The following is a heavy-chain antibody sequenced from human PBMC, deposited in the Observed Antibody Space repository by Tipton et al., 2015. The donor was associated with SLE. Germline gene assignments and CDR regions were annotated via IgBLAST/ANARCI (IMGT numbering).Heavy chain of an antibody. CDR3: ARGGDIVGGPFDY. CDR2: IYYSGST. D-gene: IGHD2-15*01. V-gene: IGHV4-34*09. J-gene: IGHJ4*02. Sequence: TLSLTCAVYGGSFSGYYWSWIRQPPGKGLEWIGYIYYSGSTYYNPSLKSRVTISVDRSKNQFSLKLSSVTAADTAVYYCARGGDIVGGPFDYWGQGTLVTVSS. CDR1: GGSFSGYY.